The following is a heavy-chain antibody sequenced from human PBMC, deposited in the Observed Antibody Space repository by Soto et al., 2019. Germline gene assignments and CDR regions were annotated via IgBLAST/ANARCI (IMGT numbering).Heavy chain of an antibody. D-gene: IGHD2-15*01. Sequence: SETLSLTCTVSGPSISSSRYYWGWIRQSPGMGLECIGSIYYSGSTYYNPSLKSRVTISVDTSKNQLSLKLISVTAADTAVYYCAKLGYCTGGSCYSVVDYWGQGTLVTVSS. CDR2: IYYSGST. V-gene: IGHV4-39*01. J-gene: IGHJ4*02. CDR1: GPSISSSRYY. CDR3: AKLGYCTGGSCYSVVDY.